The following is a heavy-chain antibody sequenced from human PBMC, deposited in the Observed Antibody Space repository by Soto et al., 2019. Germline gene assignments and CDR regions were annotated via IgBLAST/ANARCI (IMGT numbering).Heavy chain of an antibody. CDR2: IRGDGGQT. J-gene: IGHJ4*02. CDR1: GFTFTSYG. Sequence: GGSLRLSCTASGFTFTSYGMGWVRQAPGKGLRWVSTIRGDGGQTHYTDSVKGRFSISRDNSKNTVYLQMDSLRAEDTAMYFCARDVGLDSDDFFAYWGQGTQVTVSS. V-gene: IGHV3-23*01. CDR3: ARDVGLDSDDFFAY. D-gene: IGHD3-9*01.